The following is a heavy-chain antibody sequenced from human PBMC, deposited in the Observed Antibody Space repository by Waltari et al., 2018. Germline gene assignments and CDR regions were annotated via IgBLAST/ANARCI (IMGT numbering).Heavy chain of an antibody. Sequence: QVQLVQSGAEVKEPGSSVKVSCKASGGTFSSYAISWVRQAPGQGLEWMGGIIPIFGTANYAQKFQGRVTITADESTSTAYMELSSLRSEDTAVYYCARGVGRLGEVARNAFDIWGQGTMVTVSS. J-gene: IGHJ3*02. D-gene: IGHD2-21*01. CDR2: IIPIFGTA. CDR3: ARGVGRLGEVARNAFDI. CDR1: GGTFSSYA. V-gene: IGHV1-69*01.